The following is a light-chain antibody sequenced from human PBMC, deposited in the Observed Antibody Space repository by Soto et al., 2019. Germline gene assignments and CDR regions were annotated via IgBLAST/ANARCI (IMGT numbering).Light chain of an antibody. V-gene: IGLV2-14*01. J-gene: IGLJ1*01. CDR3: SSYRSTTTLDV. Sequence: QSVLTQPASVSGSPGQSITISCTGTSSDVGGYNFVSWFQQHPGKAPKVIIYEVTDRPSGVSTRFSGSKSGNTAFLTISGLQAEDEADYYCSSYRSTTTLDVFGTGTKVTVL. CDR1: SSDVGGYNF. CDR2: EVT.